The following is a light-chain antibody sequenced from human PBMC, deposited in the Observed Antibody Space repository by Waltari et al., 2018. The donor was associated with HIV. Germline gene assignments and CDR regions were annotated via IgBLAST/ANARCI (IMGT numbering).Light chain of an antibody. CDR1: SGSIARHY. CDR2: GDK. J-gene: IGLJ2*01. CDR3: QSFHSSDVV. Sequence: NFMLTQPHSVSESPGKTVTISCTGSSGSIARHYMQWFQLRPGSAPTTGIYGDKQRPSGVPGRFSGSIDSSSNSASLTISGLKPEDEADYYCQSFHSSDVVFGGGTKLTVL. V-gene: IGLV6-57*02.